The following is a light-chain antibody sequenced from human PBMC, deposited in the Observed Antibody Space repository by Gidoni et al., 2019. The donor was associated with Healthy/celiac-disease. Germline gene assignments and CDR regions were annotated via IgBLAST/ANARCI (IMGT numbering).Light chain of an antibody. CDR1: QSVSSN. V-gene: IGKV3-15*01. CDR3: QQYNNWPPLT. CDR2: GAS. Sequence: EIVMTQSPAPLSVSPGERATLSCRASQSVSSNLAWYQQKPGQAPRRLSYGASTRATGIPARCSGSWSGTEFTLTISSLQSEDFAVDYCQQYNNWPPLTFGGGTKVEIK. J-gene: IGKJ4*01.